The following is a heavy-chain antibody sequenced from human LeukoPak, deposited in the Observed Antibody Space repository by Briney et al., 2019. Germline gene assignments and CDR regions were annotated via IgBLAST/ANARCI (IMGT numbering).Heavy chain of an antibody. CDR1: GFTFSSYA. Sequence: GRSLRLSCAASGFTFSSYAMHWARQAPGKGLEWVAVISYDGSNKYYADSVKGRFTISRDNSKNTLYLQMNSLRAEDTAVYYCARDKRWDYYDSSGYFDYWGQGTLVTVSS. J-gene: IGHJ4*02. V-gene: IGHV3-30-3*01. CDR3: ARDKRWDYYDSSGYFDY. CDR2: ISYDGSNK. D-gene: IGHD3-22*01.